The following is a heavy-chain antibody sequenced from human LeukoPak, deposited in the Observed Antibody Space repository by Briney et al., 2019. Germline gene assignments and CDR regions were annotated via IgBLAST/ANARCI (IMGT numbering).Heavy chain of an antibody. V-gene: IGHV1-69*02. D-gene: IGHD3-22*01. Sequence: SVKVSCKASGGTFSSYTISWVRQAPGQGLEWMGRIIPILGIANYAQKFRGRVTITADKFTSTAYMELSSLRSEDTAVYYCARGGYYDSSGYLDALDIWGQGTMVAVSS. CDR3: ARGGYYDSSGYLDALDI. CDR2: IIPILGIA. J-gene: IGHJ3*02. CDR1: GGTFSSYT.